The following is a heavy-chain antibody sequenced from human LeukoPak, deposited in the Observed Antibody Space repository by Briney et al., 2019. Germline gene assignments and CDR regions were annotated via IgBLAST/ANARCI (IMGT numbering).Heavy chain of an antibody. CDR2: ISYDGSGD. CDR3: ARDFRGYFDY. CDR1: GFNFNSYS. V-gene: IGHV3-30*04. Sequence: GGSLRLSCAASGFNFNSYSMHWVRQAPGKELEWLTVISYDGSGDYYADSVKGRFTISRDNSENTLYLQMNSLRAEDTAVYYCARDFRGYFDYWGQGTLVTVSS. D-gene: IGHD3-10*01. J-gene: IGHJ4*02.